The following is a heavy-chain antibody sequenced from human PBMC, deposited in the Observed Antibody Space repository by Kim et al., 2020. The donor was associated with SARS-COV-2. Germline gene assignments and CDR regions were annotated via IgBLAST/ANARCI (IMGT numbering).Heavy chain of an antibody. J-gene: IGHJ3*02. CDR2: ITKSSATI. CDR1: GFTFSAYD. V-gene: IGHV3-48*02. CDR3: VRDRMGGAFDI. Sequence: GGSLRLSCATSGFTFSAYDMNWVRQAPGKGLEWLSFITKSSATIYYADSVQGRFTISRDNAKNSLYLQMNNLRDEDTALYYCVRDRMGGAFDIWGQGTMVTVSS. D-gene: IGHD3-16*01.